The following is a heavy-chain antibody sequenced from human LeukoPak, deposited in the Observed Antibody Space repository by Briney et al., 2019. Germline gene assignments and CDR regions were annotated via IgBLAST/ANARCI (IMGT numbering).Heavy chain of an antibody. V-gene: IGHV3-53*01. J-gene: IGHJ4*02. CDR3: ARGGSTRIYYFDY. CDR2: IFSGGGT. Sequence: GGSLRLPCAASGFTVSSNYMSWVRQAPGKGLEWVPVIFSGGGTYYADSVKGRFTISRDNFKNTLYLQMNSLRAEDTAVYYCARGGSTRIYYFDYWGQGTLVTVSS. CDR1: GFTVSSNY.